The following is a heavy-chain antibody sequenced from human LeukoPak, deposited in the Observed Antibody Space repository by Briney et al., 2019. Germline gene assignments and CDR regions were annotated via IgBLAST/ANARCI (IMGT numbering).Heavy chain of an antibody. Sequence: SVKVSCKASGGTFSSYAISWVRPAPGQGLEWMGGIIPIFGTANYAQKFQGRVTITADKSTSTPYMELSSLRSEDTAVYYCARDPGKDYGDYYFDYWGQGTLVTVSS. V-gene: IGHV1-69*06. D-gene: IGHD4-17*01. J-gene: IGHJ4*02. CDR1: GGTFSSYA. CDR3: ARDPGKDYGDYYFDY. CDR2: IIPIFGTA.